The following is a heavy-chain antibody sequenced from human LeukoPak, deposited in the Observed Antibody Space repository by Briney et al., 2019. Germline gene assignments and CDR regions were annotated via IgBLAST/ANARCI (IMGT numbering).Heavy chain of an antibody. CDR1: GFIVSNNY. J-gene: IGHJ4*02. CDR3: ATLVATTRFDY. Sequence: GGSLRLSCVASGFIVSNNYMSWVRQAPGKGLEWVANIKQDGSEKYYVDSVKGRFTISRDNAKNSLYLQMSSLRADDMAVYYCATLVATTRFDYWGQGTLVTVSS. CDR2: IKQDGSEK. V-gene: IGHV3-7*01. D-gene: IGHD5-12*01.